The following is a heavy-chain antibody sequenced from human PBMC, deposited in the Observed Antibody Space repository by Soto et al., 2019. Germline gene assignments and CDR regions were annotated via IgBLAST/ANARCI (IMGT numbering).Heavy chain of an antibody. Sequence: QVQLQESGPGLVKPSQTLSLTCTVSGGSISSGDYYWSWIRQPPGKGLEWIGYIYYSGSTYYNPSLKRRVTISVDTSKNQFSLKLSSVTAADTAVYYCARDSNLGTVTKDLFDYWGQGTLVTVSS. CDR3: ARDSNLGTVTKDLFDY. V-gene: IGHV4-30-4*01. D-gene: IGHD4-17*01. J-gene: IGHJ4*02. CDR2: IYYSGST. CDR1: GGSISSGDYY.